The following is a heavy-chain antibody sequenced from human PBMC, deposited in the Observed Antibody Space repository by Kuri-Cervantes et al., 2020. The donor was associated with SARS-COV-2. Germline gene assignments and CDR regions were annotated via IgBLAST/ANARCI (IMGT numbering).Heavy chain of an antibody. CDR3: AKVGSSRWRQYDY. Sequence: ASVKVSCKASGYTFTSNYMHWVRQAPGQGLEWIGAINPSGGGTTYGQKFQGRVTMARDTSTSTVYMELSSLTSEDTAVYYCAKVGSSRWRQYDYWGQGTLVTVSS. D-gene: IGHD6-13*01. V-gene: IGHV1-46*01. CDR2: INPSGGGT. J-gene: IGHJ4*02. CDR1: GYTFTSNY.